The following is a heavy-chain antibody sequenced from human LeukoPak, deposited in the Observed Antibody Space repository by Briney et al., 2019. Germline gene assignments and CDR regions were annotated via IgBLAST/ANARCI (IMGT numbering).Heavy chain of an antibody. V-gene: IGHV3-48*01. CDR2: ISSSSSTI. D-gene: IGHD3-16*01. Sequence: GGSLRLSCAASGFTFSSYSMNWVRQARGKGVEGVSYISSSSSTIYYADSVKGRFTISRDNDKNALYLQMNSLRAEDTAVYYCARVGGYFDYWGQGTLVTVSS. CDR3: ARVGGYFDY. J-gene: IGHJ4*02. CDR1: GFTFSSYS.